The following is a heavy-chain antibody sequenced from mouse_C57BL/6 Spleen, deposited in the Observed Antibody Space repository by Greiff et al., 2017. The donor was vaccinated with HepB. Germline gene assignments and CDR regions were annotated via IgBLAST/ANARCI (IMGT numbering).Heavy chain of an antibody. Sequence: EVQLQQSGPGLVKPSQSLSLTCSVTGYSITSGYYWNWIRQFPGNKLEWMGYISYDGSNNYNPSLKNRISITRDTSKNQFFLKLNSVTTEDTATYYCAPLTGTFYFDYWGQGTTLTVSS. D-gene: IGHD4-1*01. CDR3: APLTGTFYFDY. CDR2: ISYDGSN. J-gene: IGHJ2*01. V-gene: IGHV3-6*01. CDR1: GYSITSGYY.